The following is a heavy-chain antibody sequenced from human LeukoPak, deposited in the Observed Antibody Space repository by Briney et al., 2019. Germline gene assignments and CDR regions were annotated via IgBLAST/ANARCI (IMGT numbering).Heavy chain of an antibody. V-gene: IGHV4-34*01. D-gene: IGHD4-17*01. CDR2: INHSGST. J-gene: IGHJ4*02. Sequence: SETLSLTCAVYGGSFSGYYWSWIRQPPGKGLEWIGEINHSGSTNYNPSLKSRVTISVDTSKNQFSLKLNSVTAADTAVYYCARDRVSVTTGRYYFDYWGQGTLVTVSS. CDR1: GGSFSGYY. CDR3: ARDRVSVTTGRYYFDY.